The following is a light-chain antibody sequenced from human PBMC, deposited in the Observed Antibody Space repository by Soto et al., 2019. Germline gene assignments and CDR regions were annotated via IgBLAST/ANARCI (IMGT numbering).Light chain of an antibody. CDR1: SSDVGTYNY. CDR3: AAWDDSLKAYV. J-gene: IGLJ1*01. CDR2: SVN. V-gene: IGLV2-11*01. Sequence: QSVLTQPRSVSGPPGQSVSISCSGTSSDVGTYNYVSWYQQLPGTAPKLLIYSVNQRPSGVPDRLSGSKSGTSASLAIRGLQSEDEADYYCAAWDDSLKAYVFGTGTKVTVL.